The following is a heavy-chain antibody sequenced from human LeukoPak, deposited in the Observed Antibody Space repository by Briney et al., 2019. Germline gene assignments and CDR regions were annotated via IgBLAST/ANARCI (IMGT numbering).Heavy chain of an antibody. V-gene: IGHV4-59*01. CDR3: ARGPSQFGEMAY. CDR2: IYYSGST. J-gene: IGHJ4*02. CDR1: GGSISSYY. Sequence: SETLSLTCAVSGGSISSYYWSWIRQPPGKGLEWIGYIYYSGSTNYNPSLKSRVTISVDTSKNQFSLKLSSVTAADTAVYYCARGPSQFGEMAYWGQGTLVTVSS. D-gene: IGHD3-10*01.